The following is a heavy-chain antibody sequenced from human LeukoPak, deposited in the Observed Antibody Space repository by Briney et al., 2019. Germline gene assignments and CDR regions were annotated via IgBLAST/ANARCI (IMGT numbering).Heavy chain of an antibody. CDR3: ARATPSMDYDFWSGYSTYHDY. CDR1: GYTFTGYY. V-gene: IGHV1-2*02. D-gene: IGHD3-3*01. Sequence: ASVKVSCKASGYTFTGYYMHWVRQAPGQGLEWMGWINPNSGGTNYAQKFQGRVTMTRDTSISTAYMELSRLRSDDTAVYYCARATPSMDYDFWSGYSTYHDYWGQETLVTVSS. J-gene: IGHJ4*02. CDR2: INPNSGGT.